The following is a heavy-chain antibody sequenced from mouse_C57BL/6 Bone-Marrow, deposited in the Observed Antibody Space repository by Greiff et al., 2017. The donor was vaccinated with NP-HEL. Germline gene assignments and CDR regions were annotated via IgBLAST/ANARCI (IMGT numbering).Heavy chain of an antibody. CDR1: GYTFTSYW. CDR3: ARGEGNYGED. CDR2: IHPNSGST. Sequence: QVQLKESGAELVKPGASVKLSCKASGYTFTSYWMHWVKQRPGQGLEWIGMIHPNSGSTNYNEKFKSKATLTVDKSSSTAYMQLSSLTSEDSAVYYCARGEGNYGEDWGQGTTLTVSS. J-gene: IGHJ2*01. V-gene: IGHV1-64*01. D-gene: IGHD2-1*01.